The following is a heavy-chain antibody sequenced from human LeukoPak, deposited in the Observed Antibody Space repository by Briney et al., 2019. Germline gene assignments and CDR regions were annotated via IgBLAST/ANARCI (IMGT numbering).Heavy chain of an antibody. CDR2: ISAYNGNT. Sequence: ASVKVSCKASGYTFTSYGISWVRQAPGQGLEWMGWISAYNGNTNYAQKLQGRVTMTTDTSTSTAYMELRSLRSDDTAVYYCARERVGGSGWYLPPDYWGQGTLVTVSS. D-gene: IGHD6-19*01. CDR3: ARERVGGSGWYLPPDY. CDR1: GYTFTSYG. J-gene: IGHJ4*02. V-gene: IGHV1-18*01.